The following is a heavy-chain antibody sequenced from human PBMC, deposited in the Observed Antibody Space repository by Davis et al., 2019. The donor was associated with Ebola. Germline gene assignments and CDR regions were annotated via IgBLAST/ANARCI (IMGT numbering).Heavy chain of an antibody. CDR1: GGTFSSYA. V-gene: IGHV1-69*05. CDR3: ARSKFEERFDY. Sequence: SVKVSCKASGGTFSSYAISWVRQAPGQGLEWMGGIIPIFGTANYAQKLQGRVTMTTDTSTSTAYMELRSLRSDDTAVYCCARSKFEERFDYWGQGTLVTVSS. J-gene: IGHJ4*02. CDR2: IIPIFGTA. D-gene: IGHD3-10*01.